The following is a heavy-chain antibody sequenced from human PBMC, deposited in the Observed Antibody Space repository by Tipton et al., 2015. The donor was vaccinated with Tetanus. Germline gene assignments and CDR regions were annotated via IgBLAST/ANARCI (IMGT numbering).Heavy chain of an antibody. Sequence: SLRLSCAASGFTFSSHWMSWVRQAPGKGLEWVANIKQDGSEKYYVDSVKGRFTISRDNAKNSLYLQMNSLKTEDTAVYYCTTSGIVGSGYRVDYWGRGTLVVVSS. CDR1: GFTFSSHW. J-gene: IGHJ4*02. V-gene: IGHV3-7*03. CDR2: IKQDGSEK. D-gene: IGHD1-26*01. CDR3: TTSGIVGSGYRVDY.